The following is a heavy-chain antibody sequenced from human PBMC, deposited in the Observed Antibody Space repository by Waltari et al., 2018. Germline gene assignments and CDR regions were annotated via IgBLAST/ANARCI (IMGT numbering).Heavy chain of an antibody. J-gene: IGHJ4*02. CDR3: ARGKKYCSGGSCFYFDY. V-gene: IGHV1-3*01. D-gene: IGHD2-15*01. Sequence: QVQLVQSGAEVKKPGASVKVSCKASGYTFTSYAMHWVRQAPGQRLEWMGWINAGNGNTKYSQKFQGRVTITRDTSASTAYMELSSLRSEDTAVYYCARGKKYCSGGSCFYFDYWGQGTLVTVSS. CDR1: GYTFTSYA. CDR2: INAGNGNT.